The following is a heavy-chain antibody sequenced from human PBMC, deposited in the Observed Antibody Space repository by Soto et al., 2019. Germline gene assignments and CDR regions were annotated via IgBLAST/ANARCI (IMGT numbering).Heavy chain of an antibody. Sequence: SVKVSCKASGGTFTSYAISWVRQAPGQGLEWMGGIIPIFGTANYAQKFQGRVTITADKSTSTAYMELSSLRSADTAVYYCACRAGAAINWFDPWGQGTLGTVSS. V-gene: IGHV1-69*06. CDR3: ACRAGAAINWFDP. CDR1: GGTFTSYA. D-gene: IGHD2-2*01. CDR2: IIPIFGTA. J-gene: IGHJ5*02.